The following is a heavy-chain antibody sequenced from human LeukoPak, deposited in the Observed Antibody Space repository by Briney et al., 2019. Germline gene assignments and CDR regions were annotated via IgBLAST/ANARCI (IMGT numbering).Heavy chain of an antibody. D-gene: IGHD3-10*01. Sequence: ASVKVSCKASGYTFTGYYMHWVRQAPGQGLEWMGRINPNSGGTNYAHKFQGRVTMNRDTSISPAYMELSRLRSDDTAVYYCARGYYGSGAVDYWGQGTLVTVSS. V-gene: IGHV1-2*06. CDR2: INPNSGGT. CDR3: ARGYYGSGAVDY. J-gene: IGHJ4*02. CDR1: GYTFTGYY.